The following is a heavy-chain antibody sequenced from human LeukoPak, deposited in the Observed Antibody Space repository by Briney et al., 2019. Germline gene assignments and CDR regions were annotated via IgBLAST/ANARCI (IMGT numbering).Heavy chain of an antibody. V-gene: IGHV1-46*01. J-gene: IGHJ6*02. CDR3: ARDPSRGGGRVPGSLGVKPPTKRDYYYGMDV. CDR1: GYTFTSYY. CDR2: INPSGGST. Sequence: GASVKVSCKASGYTFTSYYMHWVRQAPGQGLEWVGIINPSGGSTSYAQKFQGRVTMTRDTSTSTVHMELSSLRSEDTAVYYCARDPSRGGGRVPGSLGVKPPTKRDYYYGMDVWGQGTTVTVSS. D-gene: IGHD2-15*01.